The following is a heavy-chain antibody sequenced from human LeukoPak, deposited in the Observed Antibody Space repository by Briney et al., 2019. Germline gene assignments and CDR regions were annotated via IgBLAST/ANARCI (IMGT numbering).Heavy chain of an antibody. CDR2: IYYSGST. Sequence: SETLSLTCTVSGGSISTSNYYWGWIRQPPGKGLEWIGIIYYSGSTYSNPSLKSRVTISVDTSKNQFSLKLSSVNAADTAVYYCASFYCSGGSCYQYYYYYYMDVWGKGTTVTISS. V-gene: IGHV4-39*01. CDR3: ASFYCSGGSCYQYYYYYYMDV. CDR1: GGSISTSNYY. J-gene: IGHJ6*03. D-gene: IGHD2-15*01.